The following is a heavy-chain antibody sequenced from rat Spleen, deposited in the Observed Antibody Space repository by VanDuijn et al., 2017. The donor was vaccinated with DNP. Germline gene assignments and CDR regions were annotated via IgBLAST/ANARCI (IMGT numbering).Heavy chain of an antibody. Sequence: EVQLVESGGGLVQPGRSLKLSCAASGFTFSNYYMAWVRQAPKKGLEWVATISTSGHRTYYPDSVKGRFTISSDNAKSSLYLQMNSLKYEDTATYYCARGGLHYFDYWGQGVMVTVSS. V-gene: IGHV5-25*01. CDR3: ARGGLHYFDY. CDR1: GFTFSNYY. CDR2: ISTSGHRT. J-gene: IGHJ2*01.